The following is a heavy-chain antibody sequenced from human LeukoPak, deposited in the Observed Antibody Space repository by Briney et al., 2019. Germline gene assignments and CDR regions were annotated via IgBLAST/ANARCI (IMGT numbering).Heavy chain of an antibody. CDR1: GFTFSTYW. CDR3: TTGGSYFFDY. D-gene: IGHD1-1*01. V-gene: IGHV3-74*01. Sequence: GGSLRLSCAASGFTFSTYWMHWVRQAPGKGLVWVSRIDGGGSVTKYTDSVKGRFTISRDNAKNTVYLQMNSLRAEDTAVYYCTTGGSYFFDYWGQGTLVTVSS. J-gene: IGHJ4*02. CDR2: IDGGGSVT.